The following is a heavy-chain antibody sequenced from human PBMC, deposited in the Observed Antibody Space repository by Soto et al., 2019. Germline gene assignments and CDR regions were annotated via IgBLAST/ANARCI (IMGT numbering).Heavy chain of an antibody. J-gene: IGHJ4*02. D-gene: IGHD3-10*01. CDR1: GGSISSYY. CDR3: ARDPGTYDRRFDY. V-gene: IGHV4-59*01. Sequence: PSETLSLTCTVSGGSISSYYWSWIRQPPGKGLEWIGYIYYSGSTNYNPSLKSRVTISVDTSKNQFSLKLSSVTAADTAVYYCARDPGTYDRRFDYWGQGTLVTVSS. CDR2: IYYSGST.